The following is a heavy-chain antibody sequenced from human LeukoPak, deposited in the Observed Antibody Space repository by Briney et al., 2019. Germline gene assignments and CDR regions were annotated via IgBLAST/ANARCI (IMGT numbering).Heavy chain of an antibody. CDR1: GGTFSSYA. Sequence: SVKVSCKASGGTFSSYAISWVRQAPGQGLEWMGRIIPILGIANYAQKFQGRVTITADKSTSTAYMELSSLRSEDTAVYYCARVRIFGGHDAFDIWGQGTMVTVSS. J-gene: IGHJ3*02. CDR2: IIPILGIA. V-gene: IGHV1-69*04. CDR3: ARVRIFGGHDAFDI. D-gene: IGHD3-3*01.